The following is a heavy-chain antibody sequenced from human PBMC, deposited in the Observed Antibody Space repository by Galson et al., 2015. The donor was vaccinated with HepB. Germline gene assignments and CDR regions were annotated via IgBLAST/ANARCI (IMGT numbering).Heavy chain of an antibody. Sequence: QSGAEVKKPGESLRISCKGSPYSFTTYWINWVRQMPGEGLEWMGRIAPSDSYTIYSPSFQGHVTFSTDNSISTAYLQWSSLRASDSAICYCARMYNWNGEGHDGLDVWGQGTTVTVSS. CDR1: PYSFTTYW. V-gene: IGHV5-10-1*01. CDR3: ARMYNWNGEGHDGLDV. J-gene: IGHJ6*02. D-gene: IGHD1-1*01. CDR2: IAPSDSYT.